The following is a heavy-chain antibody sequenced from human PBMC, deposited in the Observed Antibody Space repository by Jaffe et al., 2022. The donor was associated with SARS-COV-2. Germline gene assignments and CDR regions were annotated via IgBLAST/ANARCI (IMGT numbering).Heavy chain of an antibody. CDR1: GGSFSGYY. Sequence: QVQLQQWGAGLLKPSETLSLTCAVYGGSFSGYYWSWIRQPPGKGLEWIGEINHSGSTNYNPSLKSRVTISVDTSKNQFSLKLSSVTAADTAVYYCARGGVVATGNYMDVWGKGTTVTVSS. CDR2: INHSGST. V-gene: IGHV4-34*01. J-gene: IGHJ6*03. D-gene: IGHD5-12*01. CDR3: ARGGVVATGNYMDV.